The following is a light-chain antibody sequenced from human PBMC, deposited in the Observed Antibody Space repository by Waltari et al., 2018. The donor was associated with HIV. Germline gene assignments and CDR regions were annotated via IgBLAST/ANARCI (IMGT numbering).Light chain of an antibody. Sequence: DIQMTQSPSTLSVSVADRLTITFRASQSISSWLAWYQQKPGKAPKLLIYKASSLVSGGPSRFSGSGSGTEFTLTISSLQPDDFATYYCQQYNSYPWTFGQGTKLEIK. J-gene: IGKJ1*01. CDR2: KAS. CDR3: QQYNSYPWT. V-gene: IGKV1-5*03. CDR1: QSISSW.